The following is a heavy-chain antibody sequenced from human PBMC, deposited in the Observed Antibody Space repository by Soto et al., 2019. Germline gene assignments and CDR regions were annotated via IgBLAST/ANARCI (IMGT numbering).Heavy chain of an antibody. CDR2: IYTRGTT. Sequence: SETLSLTCTVSGGSISSGGYSWAWIRQHPGKGLEWIGYIYTRGTTYYNPPLQSRVAMSIDTSRSQFSLRLSSVTAADTAVYYCARGHYYDYSLYAFAYWGPGSLVTVSS. CDR3: ARGHYYDYSLYAFAY. D-gene: IGHD3-22*01. CDR1: GGSISSGGYS. V-gene: IGHV4-31*03. J-gene: IGHJ4*02.